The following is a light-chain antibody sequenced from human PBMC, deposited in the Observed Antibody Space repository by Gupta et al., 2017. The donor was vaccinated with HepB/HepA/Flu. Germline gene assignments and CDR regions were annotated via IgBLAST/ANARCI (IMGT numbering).Light chain of an antibody. CDR3: QQRSNWPHT. J-gene: IGKJ4*01. CDR1: QSVSRY. CDR2: DAS. Sequence: EIVLTQSPATLSLSPGERATLSCRASQSVSRYLAWYQQKPGQAPRLLIYDASNRAPGIPASFSGSGSGTEFTLTISNREPEDFAVYYCQQRSNWPHTFGGGTKVEIK. V-gene: IGKV3-11*01.